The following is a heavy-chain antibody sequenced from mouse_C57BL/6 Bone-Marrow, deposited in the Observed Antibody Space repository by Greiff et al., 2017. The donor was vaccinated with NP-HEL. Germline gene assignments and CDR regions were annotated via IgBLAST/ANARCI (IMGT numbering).Heavy chain of an antibody. CDR1: GYTFTSYW. V-gene: IGHV1-53*01. D-gene: IGHD1-1*01. CDR2: INPSNGTT. CDR3: ASPHYYGNMDYAMDY. Sequence: QVQLQQPGTELVKPGASVKLSCKASGYTFTSYWMHWVKQRPGQGLEWIGNINPSNGTTSYNQKFKGKATLTVDQSSSTAYMQLNSLTSEDSAVYYCASPHYYGNMDYAMDYWGQGTSVTVSS. J-gene: IGHJ4*01.